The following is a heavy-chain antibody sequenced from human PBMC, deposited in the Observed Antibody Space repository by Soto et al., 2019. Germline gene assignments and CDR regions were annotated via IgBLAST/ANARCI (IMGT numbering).Heavy chain of an antibody. J-gene: IGHJ3*02. D-gene: IGHD2-21*02. Sequence: PGESLKISCKGSGYSFTSYWIGWVRQIPGKGLEWMGLIYPGDSDTRYSPSFQGQATISADKSISTASMQWSSLKASDTAMYYCARHIAYCGGDCHLPAFDIWGQGTMVTVSS. CDR2: IYPGDSDT. CDR1: GYSFTSYW. CDR3: ARHIAYCGGDCHLPAFDI. V-gene: IGHV5-51*01.